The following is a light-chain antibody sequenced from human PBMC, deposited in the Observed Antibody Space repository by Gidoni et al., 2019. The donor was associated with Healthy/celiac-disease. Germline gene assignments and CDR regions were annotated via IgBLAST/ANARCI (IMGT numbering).Light chain of an antibody. Sequence: EIVLTQSPGTLSLSPGERATLSCRASQSVSSSYLAWYQQKPGQAPRLLIYGASSRATGIPDRFSGSGSGPDFTLTISRLEPEDFAVYYCQQYGSSPPYTLGQGTKLEIK. CDR1: QSVSSSY. CDR2: GAS. V-gene: IGKV3-20*01. CDR3: QQYGSSPPYT. J-gene: IGKJ2*01.